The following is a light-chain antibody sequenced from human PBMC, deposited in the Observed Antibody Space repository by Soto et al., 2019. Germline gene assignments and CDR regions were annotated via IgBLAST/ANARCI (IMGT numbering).Light chain of an antibody. CDR2: GNN. V-gene: IGLV1-40*01. J-gene: IGLJ3*02. CDR1: RSNIGAGYD. Sequence: QSVLTQPPSVSGAPGQRVTIPCTGSRSNIGAGYDVHWYQQLPGTAPKVVVYGNNNRPSGVPDRFSASKSGSSASLAITGLQAEDEADYYCCSYAGRQRLFGGGTKLTVL. CDR3: CSYAGRQRL.